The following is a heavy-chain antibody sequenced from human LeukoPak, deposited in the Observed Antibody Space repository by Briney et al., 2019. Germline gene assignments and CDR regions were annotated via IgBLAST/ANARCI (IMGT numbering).Heavy chain of an antibody. Sequence: PGRSLRLSCAASGFTFSSYAMHWVRQAPGKGLEWVAVISYDGSNKYYADSVEGRFTISRDNSKNTLYLQMNSLRAEDTAVYYCARSPRNYDFWSGYFDYWGQGTLVTVSS. CDR1: GFTFSSYA. D-gene: IGHD3-3*01. CDR3: ARSPRNYDFWSGYFDY. V-gene: IGHV3-30-3*01. J-gene: IGHJ4*02. CDR2: ISYDGSNK.